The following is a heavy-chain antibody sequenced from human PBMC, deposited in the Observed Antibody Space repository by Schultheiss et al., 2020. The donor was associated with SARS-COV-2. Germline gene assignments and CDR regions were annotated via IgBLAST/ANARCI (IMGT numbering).Heavy chain of an antibody. V-gene: IGHV4-31*03. J-gene: IGHJ3*02. D-gene: IGHD3-22*01. CDR2: IYYSGST. CDR3: ARVIDSSGYYRDAFDI. Sequence: SETLSLTCTVSGGSISSGGYYWSWIRQHPGKGLEWIGSIYYSGSTYYNPSLKSRVTISVDTSKNQFSLKLSSVTAADTAVYYCARVIDSSGYYRDAFDIWGQGTMVTVSS. CDR1: GGSISSGGYY.